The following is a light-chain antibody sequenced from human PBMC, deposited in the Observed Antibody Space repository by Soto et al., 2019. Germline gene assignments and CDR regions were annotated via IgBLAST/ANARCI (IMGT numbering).Light chain of an antibody. Sequence: QSVLTQPASVSGSPGQSITISCTGTSSDIGSYYLVSWYQHHPGKAPKLIIYEGNKRPSGVSNRFSGSKSGNTDSLTISGLQAEDEADYYCCSYAGSSTWVFGGGTKVTVL. CDR1: SSDIGSYYL. CDR3: CSYAGSSTWV. CDR2: EGN. V-gene: IGLV2-23*01. J-gene: IGLJ3*02.